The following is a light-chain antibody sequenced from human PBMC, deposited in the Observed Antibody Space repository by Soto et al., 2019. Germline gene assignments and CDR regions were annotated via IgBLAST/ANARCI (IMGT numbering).Light chain of an antibody. CDR1: SSDVGGYDY. CDR2: EVS. Sequence: QSALTQPASVSGSPGQSITISCTGTSSDVGGYDYVSWYQHHPGKAPKLIIFEVSNRPSGISSRFSGSKSGNTASLTISGLQAEDEADYYCSSYTSSSILGVLSGGTKLTVL. V-gene: IGLV2-14*01. CDR3: SSYTSSSILGV. J-gene: IGLJ3*02.